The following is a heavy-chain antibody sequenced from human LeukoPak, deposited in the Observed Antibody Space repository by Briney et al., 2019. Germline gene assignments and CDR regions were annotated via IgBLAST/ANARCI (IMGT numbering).Heavy chain of an antibody. Sequence: PSETLSLTCTVSGGSISSYYWSWIRQPAGKGLEWIGRIYTSGSTNYNPSLKSRVTMSVDTSKNQFSLKLSSVTAADTAVYYCARVGGYCSGGSCYSSYFDYWGQGTLVTVSS. V-gene: IGHV4-4*07. J-gene: IGHJ4*02. CDR2: IYTSGST. CDR3: ARVGGYCSGGSCYSSYFDY. D-gene: IGHD2-15*01. CDR1: GGSISSYY.